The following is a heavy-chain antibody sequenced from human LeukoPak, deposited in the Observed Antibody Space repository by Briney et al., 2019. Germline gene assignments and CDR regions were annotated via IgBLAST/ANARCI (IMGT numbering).Heavy chain of an antibody. Sequence: NPGGSLRPSCAASGFTFSSYSMNWVRQAPGKGLEWVSYISSSSSTIYYADSVKGRFTISRDNAKNSLYLQMNSLRDEDTAVYYCARDFSWELSKGVYFQHWGQGTLVTVSS. J-gene: IGHJ1*01. CDR3: ARDFSWELSKGVYFQH. D-gene: IGHD1-26*01. CDR1: GFTFSSYS. CDR2: ISSSSSTI. V-gene: IGHV3-48*02.